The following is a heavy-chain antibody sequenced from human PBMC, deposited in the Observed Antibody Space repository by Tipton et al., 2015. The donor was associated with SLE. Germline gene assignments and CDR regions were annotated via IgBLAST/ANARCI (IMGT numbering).Heavy chain of an antibody. CDR3: ARHVDGGSYFLSGMDV. Sequence: TLSLTCTVSGGSISSYYWSWIRQPPGKGLEWIGYIYYSGSTNYNPSLKSRVTISVDTSKNRFSLKLSSVTAADTAVYYCARHVDGGSYFLSGMDVWGQGTTVTVSS. V-gene: IGHV4-59*08. CDR1: GGSISSYY. D-gene: IGHD1-26*01. CDR2: IYYSGST. J-gene: IGHJ6*02.